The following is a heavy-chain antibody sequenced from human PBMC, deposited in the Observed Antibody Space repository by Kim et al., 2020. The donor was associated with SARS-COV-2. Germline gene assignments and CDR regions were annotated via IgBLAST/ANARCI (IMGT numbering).Heavy chain of an antibody. CDR3: ARRLYHHGGVYYPFDF. V-gene: IGHV3-30*01. J-gene: IGHJ4*02. Sequence: SVKGRLTISRDRSKNTMYVQMDSLRPDDTAFYYCARRLYHHGGVYYPFDFWGQGTLVTVSS. D-gene: IGHD3-22*01.